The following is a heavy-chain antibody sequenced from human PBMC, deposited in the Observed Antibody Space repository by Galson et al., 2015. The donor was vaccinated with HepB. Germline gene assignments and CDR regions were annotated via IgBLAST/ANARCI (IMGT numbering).Heavy chain of an antibody. CDR3: AKGGSRYYDSSGFYRYRFLVAY. Sequence: SLRLSCAASGFTFSSFYMNWIRQAPGKGLEWVSFISSGSSYTNFADSVKGRFVISRDNAKNFLYLEMNSLRVDDTAIYYCAKGGSRYYDSSGFYRYRFLVAYWGQGTLVTVPS. V-gene: IGHV3-11*06. J-gene: IGHJ4*02. CDR1: GFTFSSFY. D-gene: IGHD3-22*01. CDR2: ISSGSSYT.